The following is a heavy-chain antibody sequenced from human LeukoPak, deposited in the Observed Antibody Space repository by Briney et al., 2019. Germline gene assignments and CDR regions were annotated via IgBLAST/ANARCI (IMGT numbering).Heavy chain of an antibody. CDR3: ARGWEGIMRVIDY. CDR2: IYPGDSDT. D-gene: IGHD3-16*01. Sequence: GESLKISCKSSGYSFTSYWIGWVRQMPGKGLEWMGIIYPGDSDTRYSPSFQGQVTISADKSISTAYLQWSSLKASDTAMCYCARGWEGIMRVIDYWGQGTLVTVSS. J-gene: IGHJ4*02. V-gene: IGHV5-51*01. CDR1: GYSFTSYW.